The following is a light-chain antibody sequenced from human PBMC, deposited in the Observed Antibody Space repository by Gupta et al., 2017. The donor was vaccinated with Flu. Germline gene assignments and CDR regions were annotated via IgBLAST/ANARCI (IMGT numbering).Light chain of an antibody. CDR2: EVS. CDR3: SSYTSSSTFYVV. J-gene: IGLJ2*01. V-gene: IGLV2-14*01. CDR1: SSDVGGYNF. Sequence: QSALTQPASVSGSPGQSITISCTGTSSDVGGYNFFSWYQQHPGKAPKLMIYEVSNRPSGVSNRLSGSKSGNTASLTISGLQAEDEADYYCSSYTSSSTFYVVFGGGTKLTVL.